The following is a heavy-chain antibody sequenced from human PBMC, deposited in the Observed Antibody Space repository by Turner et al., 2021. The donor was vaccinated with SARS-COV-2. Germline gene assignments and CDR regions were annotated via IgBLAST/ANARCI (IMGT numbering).Heavy chain of an antibody. J-gene: IGHJ5*02. Sequence: QLQLQESGPGLLKPSETLSLSCTPSGGSISLSSFYWGWVRQPPGKGLEWIGSIYYVGNTYYNLSLKSRVTISVDTSKNQFSLRLRSVTAADTAVYYCARHESFVSSWFHIWGQGILVTVSS. D-gene: IGHD3-16*02. CDR1: GGSISLSSFY. V-gene: IGHV4-39*01. CDR3: ARHESFVSSWFHI. CDR2: IYYVGNT.